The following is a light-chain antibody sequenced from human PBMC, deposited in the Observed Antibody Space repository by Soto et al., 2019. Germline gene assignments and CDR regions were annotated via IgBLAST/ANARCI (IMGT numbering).Light chain of an antibody. J-gene: IGLJ1*01. CDR1: SSDVGGYNY. CDR2: DVS. Sequence: QSALTQPASVSGSPGQSITISCTGTSSDVGGYNYVSWYQQHPGKAPTLMIYDVSTRPSGVSNRFSGSKSGNTASLTISGLQAEDESDYYCISYTSSSTRVFGTGTKLTVL. CDR3: ISYTSSSTRV. V-gene: IGLV2-14*01.